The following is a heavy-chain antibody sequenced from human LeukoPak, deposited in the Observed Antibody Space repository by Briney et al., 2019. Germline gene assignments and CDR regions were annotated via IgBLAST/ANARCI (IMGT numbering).Heavy chain of an antibody. CDR3: ARVSSSWYQDWYFDL. V-gene: IGHV4-38-2*02. D-gene: IGHD6-13*01. J-gene: IGHJ2*01. CDR1: GYSISSGYF. CDR2: VYHVGTT. Sequence: SETLSLTCTVSGYSISSGYFWGWIRQPPGKGLEWIGVYHVGTTDYNPSLKSRVTISVDTSKNQFSLKLSSVTAADTAVYYCARVSSSWYQDWYFDLWGRGTLVTVSS.